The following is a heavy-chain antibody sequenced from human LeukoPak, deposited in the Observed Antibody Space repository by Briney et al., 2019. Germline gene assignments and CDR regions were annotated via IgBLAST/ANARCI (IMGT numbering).Heavy chain of an antibody. D-gene: IGHD2/OR15-2a*01. Sequence: GGSLRLSCAASGFTFSSNAMSWARQAPGKGREWVPAISGSGGSTYYADSVKGRFTISRDNSKNTLYLQMNSLRAEDTAVYYCAKDPYFYGNTMYYFDYWGQGTLVTVSS. CDR1: GFTFSSNA. V-gene: IGHV3-23*01. CDR3: AKDPYFYGNTMYYFDY. J-gene: IGHJ4*02. CDR2: ISGSGGST.